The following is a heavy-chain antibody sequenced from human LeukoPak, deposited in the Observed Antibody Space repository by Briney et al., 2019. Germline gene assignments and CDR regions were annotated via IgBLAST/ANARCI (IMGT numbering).Heavy chain of an antibody. CDR2: IWYDGSNK. D-gene: IGHD3-10*01. J-gene: IGHJ4*02. CDR1: GFTFSSYG. CDR3: ARDNRGVKAFDY. V-gene: IGHV3-33*01. Sequence: SGGSLRLSCAASGFTFSSYGMHWVRQASGKGLEWVAVIWYDGSNKYYADSVKGRFTISRDNSKNTLYLQMNSLRAEDTAVYYCARDNRGVKAFDYWGQGTLVTVSS.